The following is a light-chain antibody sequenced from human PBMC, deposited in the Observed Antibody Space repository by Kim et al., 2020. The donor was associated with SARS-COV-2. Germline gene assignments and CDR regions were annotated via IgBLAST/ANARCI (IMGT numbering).Light chain of an antibody. CDR3: ISFTASDTWL. CDR1: GRDVGGCNY. V-gene: IGLV2-14*03. Sequence: GQSNTNPCTGTGRDVGGCNYVAWLQQHPGRDPQVMIYYVTNRPSGVSHRFSASKSGNTASLTISALHAEDEADYYCISFTASDTWLFGGGTQLTVL. CDR2: YVT. J-gene: IGLJ3*02.